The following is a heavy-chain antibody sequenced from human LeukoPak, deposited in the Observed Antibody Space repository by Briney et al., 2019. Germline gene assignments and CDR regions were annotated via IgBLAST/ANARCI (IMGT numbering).Heavy chain of an antibody. V-gene: IGHV1-18*01. CDR1: GYTFTSYG. Sequence: ASVKVPCKASGYTFTSYGIRGVRQAPGQGLEWMGWISAYNRNTNYAQKLQGRVTMTTDTSTSTAYMELRSLRSDDTAVYYCARDSGQLRYFDWLLYDEVFDIWGQGTMVTVSS. CDR2: ISAYNRNT. CDR3: ARDSGQLRYFDWLLYDEVFDI. J-gene: IGHJ3*02. D-gene: IGHD3-9*01.